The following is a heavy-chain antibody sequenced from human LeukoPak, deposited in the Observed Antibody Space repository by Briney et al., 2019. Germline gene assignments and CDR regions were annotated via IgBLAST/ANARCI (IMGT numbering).Heavy chain of an antibody. V-gene: IGHV3-30*02. CDR3: ATSIVVVPDTTTTDY. J-gene: IGHJ4*02. CDR2: IRYDGSNK. D-gene: IGHD2-2*01. Sequence: PGGSLRLSCAASGFTFSSYGMHWVRQAPGKGLEWVAFIRYDGSNKYYADSVKGRFTISRDNSKNTLYLQMNSLRAEDTAVYYCATSIVVVPDTTTTDYWGQGTLVTVSS. CDR1: GFTFSSYG.